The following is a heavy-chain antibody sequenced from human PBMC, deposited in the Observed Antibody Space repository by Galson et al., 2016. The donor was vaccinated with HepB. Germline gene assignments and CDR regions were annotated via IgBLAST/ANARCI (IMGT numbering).Heavy chain of an antibody. V-gene: IGHV1-69*13. J-gene: IGHJ6*03. D-gene: IGHD6-13*01. CDR3: ARGIAAAGPEYYYYYYMDV. Sequence: SVKVSCKASGRTFSSSAISWVRQAPGQGLEWMGGIFPIFGTTNYAQKFQGRVTITADQSTSTAYMELSSLKSEDTAVYYCARGIAAAGPEYYYYYYMDVWGKGTTVTVSS. CDR1: GRTFSSSA. CDR2: IFPIFGTT.